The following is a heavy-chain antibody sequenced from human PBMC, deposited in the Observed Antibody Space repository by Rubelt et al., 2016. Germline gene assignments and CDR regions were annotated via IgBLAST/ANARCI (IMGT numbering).Heavy chain of an antibody. CDR2: INPNSGGT. V-gene: IGHV1-2*04. CDR3: ARAALNLQLVRRDNNWFDP. D-gene: IGHD6-13*01. CDR1: GYTFTGYY. Sequence: QVQLVQSGAEVKKPGASVKVSCKASGYTFTGYYMHWVRQAPGQGLEWMGRINPNSGGTNYAQKFQGWVTMTRERSISTAYMELSRLSSDDTAVYYGARAALNLQLVRRDNNWFDPWGQGTLVTVSS. J-gene: IGHJ5*02.